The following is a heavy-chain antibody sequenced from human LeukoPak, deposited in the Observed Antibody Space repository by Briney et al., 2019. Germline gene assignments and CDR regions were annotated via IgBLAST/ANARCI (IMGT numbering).Heavy chain of an antibody. V-gene: IGHV3-48*03. CDR2: ISSRATAI. Sequence: GGSLRLSCAASGFTFSSYEMNWVRQAPGKGLEWVSYISSRATAIYYADSVKGRFTISRDNAKNTLYLQMNSLRAEDTAVYYCARDISVVVPAAYDYWGQGTLVTVSS. CDR1: GFTFSSYE. J-gene: IGHJ4*02. D-gene: IGHD2-2*01. CDR3: ARDISVVVPAAYDY.